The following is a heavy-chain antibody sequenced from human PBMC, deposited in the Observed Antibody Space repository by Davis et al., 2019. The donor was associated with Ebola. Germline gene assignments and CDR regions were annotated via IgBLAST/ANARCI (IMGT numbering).Heavy chain of an antibody. D-gene: IGHD6-19*01. Sequence: GESLKISCAASGFTFRSYWMSWVRQAPGKGLEWVANIKQDASEKYYVDSVKGRYIITRDNAKTSVYLQMNSLRAEDTGIYYCVREGKQWLVSLWGQGTLVTVSS. J-gene: IGHJ4*02. CDR2: IKQDASEK. CDR3: VREGKQWLVSL. V-gene: IGHV3-7*01. CDR1: GFTFRSYW.